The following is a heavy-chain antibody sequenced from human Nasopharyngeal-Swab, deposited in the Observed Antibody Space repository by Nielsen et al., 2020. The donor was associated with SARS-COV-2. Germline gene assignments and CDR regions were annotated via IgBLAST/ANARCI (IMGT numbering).Heavy chain of an antibody. CDR2: IKQDGSEK. Sequence: ETLSLTCAASGFTFSSYWMSWVRQAPGKGLEWVANIKQDGSEKYYVDSVKGRFTISRDNAKNSLYLQMNSLRAEDTAVYYCARVARRYSSGWYYFDYWGQGTLVTVSS. D-gene: IGHD6-19*01. CDR3: ARVARRYSSGWYYFDY. J-gene: IGHJ4*02. CDR1: GFTFSSYW. V-gene: IGHV3-7*01.